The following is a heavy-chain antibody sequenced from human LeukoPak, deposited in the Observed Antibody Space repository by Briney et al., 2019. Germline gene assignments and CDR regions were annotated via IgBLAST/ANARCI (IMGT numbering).Heavy chain of an antibody. CDR2: INPSGGST. CDR3: ATAPWRYGSGPGGWFDP. D-gene: IGHD3-10*01. Sequence: ASVKVSCKASGYTFTSYYMHWVRQAPGQGLEWKGIINPSGGSTSYAQKFQGRVTMTRDTSTSTVYMELSSLRSEDTAVYYCATAPWRYGSGPGGWFDPWGQGTLVTVSS. V-gene: IGHV1-46*01. CDR1: GYTFTSYY. J-gene: IGHJ5*02.